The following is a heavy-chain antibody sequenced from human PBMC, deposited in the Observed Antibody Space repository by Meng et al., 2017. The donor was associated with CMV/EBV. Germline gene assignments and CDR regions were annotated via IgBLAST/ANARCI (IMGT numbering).Heavy chain of an antibody. J-gene: IGHJ6*02. CDR3: ARCYYDVWSGYYYAGGMDV. V-gene: IGHV4-59*01. CDR2: IYYSGST. Sequence: SETLSLTCTVSGGSISSYYWSWIRQPPGKGLEWNGYIYYSGSTNYNPSLKSRVTISVDTSKNQFSLKLSSVTDADTAVYYCARCYYDVWSGYYYAGGMDVWGQGTTVTVSS. D-gene: IGHD3-3*01. CDR1: GGSISSYY.